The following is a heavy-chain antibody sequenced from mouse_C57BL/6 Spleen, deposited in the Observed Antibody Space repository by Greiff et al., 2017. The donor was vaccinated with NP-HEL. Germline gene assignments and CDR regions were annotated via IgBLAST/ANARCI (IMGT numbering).Heavy chain of an antibody. CDR3: ARGGHGVYYFDY. CDR2: ISYDGSN. D-gene: IGHD3-3*01. V-gene: IGHV3-6*01. Sequence: EVKLQESGPGLVKPSQSLSLSCSVSGYSITSGYYWNWIRQFPGNTLEWMGYISYDGSNNYKPSLKNRITITRDTSKNQFFLQLTSVTTEDTATYYCARGGHGVYYFDYWGKGTTLTVSS. CDR1: GYSITSGYY. J-gene: IGHJ2*01.